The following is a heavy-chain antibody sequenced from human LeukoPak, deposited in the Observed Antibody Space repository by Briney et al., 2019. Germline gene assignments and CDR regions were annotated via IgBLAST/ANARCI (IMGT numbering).Heavy chain of an antibody. V-gene: IGHV3-30*18. Sequence: GGSLRLSCVVSGFTFSSYGMHWVRQAPGKGLEWVAVISYDGSNKYYADSVKGRFTISRDNSKNTLYLQMNSLRAEDTAVYYCAKDMYYYGSGSPTPFDYWGQGTLVTVSS. CDR2: ISYDGSNK. D-gene: IGHD3-10*01. CDR1: GFTFSSYG. J-gene: IGHJ4*02. CDR3: AKDMYYYGSGSPTPFDY.